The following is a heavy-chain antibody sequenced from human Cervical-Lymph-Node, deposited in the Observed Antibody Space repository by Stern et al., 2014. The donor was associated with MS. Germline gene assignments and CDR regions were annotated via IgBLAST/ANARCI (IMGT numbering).Heavy chain of an antibody. CDR2: ISGSSSSYT. CDR1: GFKFSSYT. CDR3: VKGGLRQSGYYYSDMDL. D-gene: IGHD3-3*01. Sequence: VQLVESGGGLVKPGGSLRLSCAASGFKFSSYTMNWVRQAPGKGLEWVSSISGSSSSYTHHADSVNGRFTTSRDNAKNSLYLQMNSLRPEDTALYYCVKGGLRQSGYYYSDMDLWGRGTAVTVSS. V-gene: IGHV3-21*04. J-gene: IGHJ6*02.